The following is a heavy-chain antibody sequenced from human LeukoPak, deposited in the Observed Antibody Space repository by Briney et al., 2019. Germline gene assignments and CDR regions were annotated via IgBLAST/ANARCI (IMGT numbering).Heavy chain of an antibody. Sequence: LAGGSLRLSCAASGFTVSSNYMSWVRQAPGKGLEWVSVIYSGGSTYYADSVKGRFTISRDNSKNTLYLQMNSLRAEDTAVYYCARDIAYDSSGYHSPHFDYWGQGTLVTVSS. V-gene: IGHV3-53*01. CDR3: ARDIAYDSSGYHSPHFDY. CDR2: IYSGGST. CDR1: GFTVSSNY. J-gene: IGHJ4*02. D-gene: IGHD3-22*01.